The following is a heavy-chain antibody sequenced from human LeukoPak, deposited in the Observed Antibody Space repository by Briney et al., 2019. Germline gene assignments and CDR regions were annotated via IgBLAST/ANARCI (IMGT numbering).Heavy chain of an antibody. CDR2: IIPIFGTP. CDR1: GGTFSSYA. J-gene: IGHJ4*02. V-gene: IGHV1-69*05. CDR3: ARDYNYYDSSGYYDY. Sequence: ASVKVSCKASGGTFSSYAINWVRQAPGQGLEWMGGIIPIFGTPIYAQKFQGRVTSTTDESTSTAYMELSSLRSEDTAVYYCARDYNYYDSSGYYDYWGQGTLVTVSS. D-gene: IGHD3-22*01.